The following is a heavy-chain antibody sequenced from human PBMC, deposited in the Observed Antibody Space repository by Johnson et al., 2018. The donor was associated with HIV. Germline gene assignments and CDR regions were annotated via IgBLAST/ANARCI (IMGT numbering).Heavy chain of an antibody. CDR1: GFTVSSNY. Sequence: VQLVESGGGLVQPGGSLRLSCAASGFTVSSNYMSWVRQAPWKGLEWVSVIYSGGNTYYADSVKGRFTISRDNSKNTLSLQMNSLRVEDTAVYYCAREARIVVVEPSDAFDIWGQGTMVTVSS. V-gene: IGHV3-66*01. CDR2: IYSGGNT. J-gene: IGHJ3*02. D-gene: IGHD3-22*01. CDR3: AREARIVVVEPSDAFDI.